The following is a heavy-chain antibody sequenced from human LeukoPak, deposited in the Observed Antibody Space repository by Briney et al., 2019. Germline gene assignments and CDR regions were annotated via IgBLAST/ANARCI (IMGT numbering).Heavy chain of an antibody. Sequence: SETLSLTCTVSGASISSSDRYWGWIRQPPGKGLEWIGYIYYSGSTNYNPSLKSRVTISVDTSKNQFSLKLSSVTAADTAVYYCARDSGRQGSSWYPYYYYMDVWGKGTTVTISS. CDR1: GASISSSDRY. J-gene: IGHJ6*03. V-gene: IGHV4-61*08. CDR2: IYYSGST. D-gene: IGHD6-13*01. CDR3: ARDSGRQGSSWYPYYYYMDV.